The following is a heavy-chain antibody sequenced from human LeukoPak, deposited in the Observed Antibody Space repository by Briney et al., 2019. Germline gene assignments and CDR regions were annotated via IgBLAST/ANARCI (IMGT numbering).Heavy chain of an antibody. CDR3: AKHVVAGIFLVYYFDY. CDR1: GLTFSSYA. CDR2: ISGSGGST. J-gene: IGHJ4*02. V-gene: IGHV3-23*01. D-gene: IGHD6-19*01. Sequence: GGSLRLSCAASGLTFSSYAMSWVHQAPGKGLEWVSAISGSGGSTYYADSVKGRFTISRDNSKNTLYLQMNSLRAEDTAVYYCAKHVVAGIFLVYYFDYWGQGTLVTVSS.